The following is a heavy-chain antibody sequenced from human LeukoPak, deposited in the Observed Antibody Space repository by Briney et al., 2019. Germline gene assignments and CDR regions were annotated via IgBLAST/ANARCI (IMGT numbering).Heavy chain of an antibody. Sequence: GGSLRLSCAASGFTFSTNSMNWVRRAPGKGLERVSYISSSSSTINYADSVKGRFTVSRDNAKNSLYLQMNSLRAEDTAVYYCAREDTYYYGSGRPCWGQGTLVTVSS. J-gene: IGHJ4*02. CDR1: GFTFSTNS. D-gene: IGHD3-10*01. CDR2: ISSSSSTI. CDR3: AREDTYYYGSGRPC. V-gene: IGHV3-48*04.